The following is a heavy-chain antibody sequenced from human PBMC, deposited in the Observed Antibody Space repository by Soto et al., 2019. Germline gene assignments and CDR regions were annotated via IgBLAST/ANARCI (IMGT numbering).Heavy chain of an antibody. CDR3: TRDMGPKYYYDSSGYYSYFDY. CDR1: GFTFGDYA. J-gene: IGHJ4*02. Sequence: PGGSLRLSCTASGFTFGDYAMSWFRQAPGKGLEWVGFIRSKAYGGTTEYAASVKGRFTISRDDSKSIAYLQMNSLKTEDTAVYYCTRDMGPKYYYDSSGYYSYFDYWGQGTLVTVSS. CDR2: IRSKAYGGTT. D-gene: IGHD3-22*01. V-gene: IGHV3-49*03.